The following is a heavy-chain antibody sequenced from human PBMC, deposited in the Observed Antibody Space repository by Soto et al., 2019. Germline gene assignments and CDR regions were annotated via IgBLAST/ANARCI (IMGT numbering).Heavy chain of an antibody. J-gene: IGHJ4*02. V-gene: IGHV5-51*01. CDR1: GYSFIGYW. CDR2: IYPGDSDT. CDR3: VRAGRARYGGYFDY. Sequence: PGESLKISCQGSGYSFIGYWVAWVRQMPGNGLEWMGIIYPGDSDTRYSPSFEGQVTISADRSISTAYLHWSSLRASDTAIYYCVRAGRARYGGYFDYWGQGTRVTVSS. D-gene: IGHD5-18*01.